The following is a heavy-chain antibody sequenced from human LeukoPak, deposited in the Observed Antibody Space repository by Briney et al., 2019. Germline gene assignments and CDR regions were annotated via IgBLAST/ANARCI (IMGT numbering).Heavy chain of an antibody. J-gene: IGHJ3*02. CDR2: IYHSGST. V-gene: IGHV4-30-2*01. Sequence: SETLSLTCTVSGGSISSGGYYWSWIRQPPGKGLEWIGYIYHSGSTYYNPSLKSRVTISVDRSKNQFSLKLSSVTAADTAVYYCARGHVRWEGAIPSFGAFDIWGQGTMVTVSS. D-gene: IGHD1-26*01. CDR1: GGSISSGGYY. CDR3: ARGHVRWEGAIPSFGAFDI.